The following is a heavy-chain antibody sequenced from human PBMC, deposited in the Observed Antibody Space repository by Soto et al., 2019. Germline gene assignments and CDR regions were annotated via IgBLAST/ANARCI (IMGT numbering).Heavy chain of an antibody. D-gene: IGHD3-22*01. CDR3: ARSLYYYDSSGYSFDY. V-gene: IGHV4-59*01. CDR1: GGSISSYY. Sequence: SETLSLTCTVSGGSISSYYWSWIRQPPGKGLEWIGYIYYSGSTDYNPSLKSRVTISVDTSKNQFSLKLSSVTAADTAVYYCARSLYYYDSSGYSFDYWGQGTLVTVSS. J-gene: IGHJ4*02. CDR2: IYYSGST.